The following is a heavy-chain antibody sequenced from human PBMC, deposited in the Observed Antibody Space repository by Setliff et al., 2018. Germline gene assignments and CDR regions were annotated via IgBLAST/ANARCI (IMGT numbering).Heavy chain of an antibody. CDR2: INDGNGNT. Sequence: ASVKVSCKASGYTFTSYAIHWVRQAPGQRLEWMGWINDGNGNTKYSQEFQDRVTITRDTSASIAFMELSSLRSEDMAVYYCAISGGSNWQTKLDYWGQGTLVTVSS. D-gene: IGHD2-15*01. J-gene: IGHJ4*02. CDR3: AISGGSNWQTKLDY. V-gene: IGHV1-3*03. CDR1: GYTFTSYA.